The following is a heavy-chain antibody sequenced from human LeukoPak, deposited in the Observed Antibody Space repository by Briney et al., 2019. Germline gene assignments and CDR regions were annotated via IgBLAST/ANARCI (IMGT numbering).Heavy chain of an antibody. CDR1: GFTFSSYW. V-gene: IGHV3-7*01. D-gene: IGHD6-13*01. J-gene: IGHJ4*02. CDR3: ARGPAAGIDY. CDR2: IKQDGSEK. Sequence: PGGSLRLSCAASGFTFSSYWTRWVRQAPGKGLEWVANIKQDGSEKYYVDSVKGRFTISRDNAKNSLYLQMNSLRAEDTAVYYCARGPAAGIDYWGQGTLVTVSS.